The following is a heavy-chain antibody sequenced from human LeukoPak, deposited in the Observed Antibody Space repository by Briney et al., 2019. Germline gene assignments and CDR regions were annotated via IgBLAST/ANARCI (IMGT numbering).Heavy chain of an antibody. CDR1: GYTFTGYY. CDR2: INPNSGGT. CDR3: ARGRGYCTNGVCPKHFDY. Sequence: GASVKVSCKASGYTFTGYYMHWVRRAPGQGLEWMGWINPNSGGTNYAQKFQGRVTMTRDTSISTAYMELSRLRSDDTAVYYCARGRGYCTNGVCPKHFDYWGQGTLVTVSS. V-gene: IGHV1-2*02. J-gene: IGHJ4*02. D-gene: IGHD2-8*01.